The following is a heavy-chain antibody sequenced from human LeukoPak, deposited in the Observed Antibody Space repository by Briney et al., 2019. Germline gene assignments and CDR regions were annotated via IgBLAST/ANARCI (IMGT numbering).Heavy chain of an antibody. D-gene: IGHD6-13*01. V-gene: IGHV1-2*02. Sequence: GASVTVSCKASGYTFTGYYIHWVRQAPGQGLEWMGWINPNSGGTNYAQKFQGRVTMTRDTSISTAYMELSRLRSDDTAVYYCARDWGASSSWYFDYWGQGTLVTVSS. CDR1: GYTFTGYY. J-gene: IGHJ4*02. CDR2: INPNSGGT. CDR3: ARDWGASSSWYFDY.